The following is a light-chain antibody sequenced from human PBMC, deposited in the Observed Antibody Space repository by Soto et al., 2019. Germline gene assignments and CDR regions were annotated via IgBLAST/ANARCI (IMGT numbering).Light chain of an antibody. CDR1: TSDVGGYNY. CDR3: SSFTTSSTWV. J-gene: IGLJ2*01. CDR2: EVS. Sequence: QSVLTQPASVSGSPGQSITISCTGTTSDVGGYNYVSWYQQHPGKAPKLMIYEVSDRPSGVSYRFSGSKSGNTASLTISRLKAEDEADYYCSSFTTSSTWVFGGGTKVTV. V-gene: IGLV2-14*01.